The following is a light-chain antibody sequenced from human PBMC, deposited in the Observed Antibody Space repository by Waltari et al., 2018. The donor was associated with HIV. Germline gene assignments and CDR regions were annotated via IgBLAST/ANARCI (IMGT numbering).Light chain of an antibody. CDR2: RDN. CDR3: AAWDDTLGGQGV. CDR1: TSNIGRNY. J-gene: IGLJ2*01. V-gene: IGLV1-47*01. Sequence: QSVLTQPPSVSGTPGQRVTISCSGSTSNIGRNYVYWYQQLPETAAKLLIYRDNQRPSGVPGRFSGAKAGTSAAMAINGIRSEDGADYYCAAWDDTLGGQGVFGGGTKLTVL.